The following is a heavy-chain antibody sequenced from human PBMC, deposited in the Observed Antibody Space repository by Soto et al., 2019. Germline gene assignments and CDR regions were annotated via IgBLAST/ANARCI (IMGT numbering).Heavy chain of an antibody. Sequence: QVQLQQWGAGLLKPSETLSLTSAVYGGSFSGYYWSWIRQPPGKALECIGEINHSGSTNYNPSLKSRVTISVDTSKNQFSLKLSSVTAADTAVYYCARVYYDFWSGSLGGWFDPWGQGTLVTVSS. D-gene: IGHD3-3*01. V-gene: IGHV4-34*01. CDR2: INHSGST. CDR3: ARVYYDFWSGSLGGWFDP. CDR1: GGSFSGYY. J-gene: IGHJ5*02.